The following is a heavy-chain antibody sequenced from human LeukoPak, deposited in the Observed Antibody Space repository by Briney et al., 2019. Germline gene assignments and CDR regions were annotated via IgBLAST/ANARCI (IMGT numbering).Heavy chain of an antibody. V-gene: IGHV4-59*08. Sequence: SETLSLTSTVSGDSITSFYWSWIRQPPGKGLEWIGYIYFTGSTTYNPSFKSRVTIALDTSKNQFSLQLSSVTAADTAVYYCARLNGGPWGQGILVTVSS. CDR2: IYFTGST. CDR1: GDSITSFY. J-gene: IGHJ5*02. CDR3: ARLNGGP. D-gene: IGHD2-8*01.